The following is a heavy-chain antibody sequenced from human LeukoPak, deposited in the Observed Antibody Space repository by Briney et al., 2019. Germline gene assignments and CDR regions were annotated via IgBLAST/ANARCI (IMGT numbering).Heavy chain of an antibody. D-gene: IGHD2-21*02. CDR1: GPTVSDHY. Sequence: GRSLTLSCVVSGPTVSDHYTDCARHLPRKGRGWVGRSCNKANRYSTDYATYVKGRFTNSTDDSKNALYLQMRSLNTEDTAVYYCARRVLGRDRHYDFWGQGALVTVSS. V-gene: IGHV3-72*01. CDR2: SCNKANRYST. J-gene: IGHJ4*02. CDR3: ARRVLGRDRHYDF.